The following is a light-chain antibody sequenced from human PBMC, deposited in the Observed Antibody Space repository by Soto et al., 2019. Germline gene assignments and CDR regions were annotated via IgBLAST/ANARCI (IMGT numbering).Light chain of an antibody. V-gene: IGLV2-11*01. Sequence: QSVLTQPRSVSGSPGQSVTISCTGTSSDVGGYNYVSWYQQHPGKAPKLIIYDVTKRPSGVPDRFSGSKSGNTASLTISGLQPDDEAEYYCCSYAGNFIFFGGGTKVTVL. CDR3: CSYAGNFIF. J-gene: IGLJ2*01. CDR2: DVT. CDR1: SSDVGGYNY.